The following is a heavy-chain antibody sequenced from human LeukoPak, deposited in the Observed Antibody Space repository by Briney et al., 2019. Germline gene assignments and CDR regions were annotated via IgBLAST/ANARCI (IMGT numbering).Heavy chain of an antibody. J-gene: IGHJ5*02. CDR3: ARGPELQGFDP. D-gene: IGHD1-7*01. CDR1: GYTFTSNY. CDR2: INPNSGGT. Sequence: VASVKVSCKAFGYTFTSNYMHWVRQAPGQGLEWMGWINPNSGGTNYAQKFQGRVTMTRGTSISTAYMELSRLRSDDTAVYYCARGPELQGFDPWGQGTLVTVSS. V-gene: IGHV1-2*02.